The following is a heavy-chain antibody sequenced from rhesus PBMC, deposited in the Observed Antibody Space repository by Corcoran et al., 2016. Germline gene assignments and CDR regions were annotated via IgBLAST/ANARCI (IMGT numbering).Heavy chain of an antibody. CDR1: GGSISGGYG. D-gene: IGHD6-31*01. CDR3: ARRPDSSGLDY. J-gene: IGHJ4*01. V-gene: IGHV4S7*01. Sequence: QVQLQESGPGLVKPSETLSLTCAVSGGSISGGYGWSWIRQPPGKGLELIGHIFGSIGSTYYNPSLKSRVTISRDTSKNQFSLKLSSVTAADTAVYYCARRPDSSGLDYWGQGVLVTVSS. CDR2: IFGSIGST.